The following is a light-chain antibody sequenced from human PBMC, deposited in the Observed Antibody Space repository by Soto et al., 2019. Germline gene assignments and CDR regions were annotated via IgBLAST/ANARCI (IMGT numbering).Light chain of an antibody. J-gene: IGKJ1*01. CDR2: DAS. V-gene: IGKV3-11*01. CDR1: QSVSSY. Sequence: EIVLTQSPATLSLSPGARAPLSCRASQSVSSYLAWYQQKPGQAPRLLIYDASNRATGIPARFTGSGSGTDFTLTISRLEPEDFAVYYCQQCGSSPETFGQGTKVDNK. CDR3: QQCGSSPET.